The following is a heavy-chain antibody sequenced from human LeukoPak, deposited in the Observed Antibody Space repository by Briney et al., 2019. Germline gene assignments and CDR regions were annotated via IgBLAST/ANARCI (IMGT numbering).Heavy chain of an antibody. V-gene: IGHV3-30*04. Sequence: GGSLRLSCAASGFTFSNYAMSWVRQTPDRVLEWVASISYDGKKDFYADSVKGRFTISRDNSKNTLYLQMNSLRAEDTAVYYCAKGGNYNSYYYYMDVWGKGTTVTVSS. CDR1: GFTFSNYA. CDR2: ISYDGKKD. J-gene: IGHJ6*03. D-gene: IGHD5-24*01. CDR3: AKGGNYNSYYYYMDV.